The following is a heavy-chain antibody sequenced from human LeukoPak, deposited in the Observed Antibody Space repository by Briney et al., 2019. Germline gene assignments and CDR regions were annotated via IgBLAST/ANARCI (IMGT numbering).Heavy chain of an antibody. CDR1: GFTFSIYS. D-gene: IGHD3-22*01. V-gene: IGHV3-48*01. Sequence: GGSLRLSCAASGFTFSIYSMNWLRQAPGKGLEWISYISSGSRTIYYADSVKGRFTISRDNAKNSLYLQMSSLRAEDTAVYYCAKYYYESSGTGSYFDSWGQGALVTVSS. CDR3: AKYYYESSGTGSYFDS. J-gene: IGHJ4*02. CDR2: ISSGSRTI.